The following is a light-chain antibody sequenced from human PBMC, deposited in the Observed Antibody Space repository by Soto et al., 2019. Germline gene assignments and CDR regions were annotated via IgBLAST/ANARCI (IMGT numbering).Light chain of an antibody. J-gene: IGKJ1*01. CDR3: QQRSNWPPLWT. CDR2: DAS. Sequence: EIVLTQSPATLSLSPGERATLSCRASQSVSSYLSWYQQKPGQAPRLLIYDASNRATGIPARFSGSGSGTDLTRTNSSLESEDFAVYYCQQRSNWPPLWTFGQGTKVEIK. V-gene: IGKV3-11*01. CDR1: QSVSSY.